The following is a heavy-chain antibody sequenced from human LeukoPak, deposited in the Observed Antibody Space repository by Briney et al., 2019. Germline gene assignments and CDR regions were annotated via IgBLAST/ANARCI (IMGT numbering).Heavy chain of an antibody. CDR1: GYTFTSYA. V-gene: IGHV1-69*13. CDR2: IIPIFGTA. CDR3: ARDTVVVPAAIRRRYYYYYMDV. Sequence: ASVKVSCKASGYTFTSYAMNWVRQAPGQGLEWMGGIIPIFGTANYAQKFQGRVTITADESTSTAYMELSSLRSEDTAVYYCARDTVVVPAAIRRRYYYYYMDVWGKGTTVTISS. D-gene: IGHD2-2*01. J-gene: IGHJ6*03.